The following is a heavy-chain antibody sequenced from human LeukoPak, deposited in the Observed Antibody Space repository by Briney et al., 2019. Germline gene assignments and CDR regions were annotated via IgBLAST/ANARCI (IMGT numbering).Heavy chain of an antibody. Sequence: GGSLRLSRAASGFTFSNAWMSWVRQAPGKGLEWVGRIKSKTDGGTTDYAAPVKGRFTISRDDSKNTLYLQMNSLKTEDTAVYYCTTSYYDYVWGSYRYQKYYFDYWGQGTLVTVSS. V-gene: IGHV3-15*01. D-gene: IGHD3-16*02. CDR1: GFTFSNAW. CDR2: IKSKTDGGTT. CDR3: TTSYYDYVWGSYRYQKYYFDY. J-gene: IGHJ4*02.